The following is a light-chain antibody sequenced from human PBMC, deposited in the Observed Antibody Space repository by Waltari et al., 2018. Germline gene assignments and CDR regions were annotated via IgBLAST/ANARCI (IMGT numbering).Light chain of an antibody. Sequence: IQMTQSPSTLSASVGDRVTIPCRASHSISIWLAWYQQKPGRAPKLLIYQTSILESGVPSRFSGSASGTEFTLTISSLQPDDFATYYCQHYSSYSSFGQGTKLEI. V-gene: IGKV1-5*03. CDR2: QTS. CDR1: HSISIW. CDR3: QHYSSYSS. J-gene: IGKJ2*03.